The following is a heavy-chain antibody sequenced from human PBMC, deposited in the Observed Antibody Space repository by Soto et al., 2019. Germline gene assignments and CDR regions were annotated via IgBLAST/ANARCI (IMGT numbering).Heavy chain of an antibody. V-gene: IGHV2-70*11. Sequence: SGPTLVNPTQTLTLTCTFSGFSLSTSGMCVSWIRQPPGKALEWLARIDWDDDKYYSASLKTRLTISKDTSKNQVVLTMTNMDPVDTATYYCARMAVSGSDNWNDVGFDPWGQGTLVTVSS. CDR3: ARMAVSGSDNWNDVGFDP. CDR2: IDWDDDK. D-gene: IGHD1-1*01. CDR1: GFSLSTSGMC. J-gene: IGHJ5*02.